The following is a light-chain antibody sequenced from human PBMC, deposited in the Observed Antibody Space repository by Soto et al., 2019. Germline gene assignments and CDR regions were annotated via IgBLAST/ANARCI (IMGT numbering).Light chain of an antibody. CDR3: QQYESFSPYP. CDR1: ESVSSS. CDR2: DAS. V-gene: IGKV1-5*01. Sequence: DIRMTQSPSTLSAVVGDRVTITCRASESVSSSVAWYQQKPGKAPKLLIYDASTLESGVPSRLSGSGFGTEFTLTINSLQHDDFGTYYCQQYESFSPYPFGRGTRLEIK. J-gene: IGKJ2*01.